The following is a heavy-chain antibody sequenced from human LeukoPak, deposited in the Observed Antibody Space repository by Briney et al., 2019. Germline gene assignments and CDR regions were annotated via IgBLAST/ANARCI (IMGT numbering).Heavy chain of an antibody. Sequence: GGSLRLSCAASGFTFSSYALSWSRQAPGKGLGWVPAISGSGGSTYYADSVKGRFTISRDNSKNTLYLQMNSLRAEDTAVYYCAKGQQQLVPDAFDIWGQGTMVTVSS. CDR3: AKGQQQLVPDAFDI. J-gene: IGHJ3*02. CDR1: GFTFSSYA. CDR2: ISGSGGST. D-gene: IGHD6-13*01. V-gene: IGHV3-23*01.